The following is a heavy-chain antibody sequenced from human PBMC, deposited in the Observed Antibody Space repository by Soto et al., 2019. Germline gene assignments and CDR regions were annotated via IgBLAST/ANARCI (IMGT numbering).Heavy chain of an antibody. D-gene: IGHD3-10*01. CDR3: AKDIRGDGYNYFDY. Sequence: QVQLVESGGGVVQPGRSLRLSCAASGFTFSSYGMHWVRQAPGKGLEWVAVISYDGSNKYYADSVKGRFTISRDNSKNTLYLKMNSLRAEDTAVYYCAKDIRGDGYNYFDYWGQGTLVTVSS. CDR1: GFTFSSYG. CDR2: ISYDGSNK. V-gene: IGHV3-30*18. J-gene: IGHJ4*02.